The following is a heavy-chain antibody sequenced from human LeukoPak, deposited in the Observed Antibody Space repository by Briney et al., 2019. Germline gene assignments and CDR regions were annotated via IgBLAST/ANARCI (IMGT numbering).Heavy chain of an antibody. V-gene: IGHV3-20*04. D-gene: IGHD3-3*01. CDR3: ARTPRFLEWLSRYHFDY. J-gene: IGHJ4*02. CDR1: GFTFDAYG. Sequence: GGSLRLSCAASGFTFDAYGMSWVRQAPGKGLEWVSGINWNGGSTGYADSVKGRFTISRDNAKNPLYLQMNSLRAEDTAVYYCARTPRFLEWLSRYHFDYWGQGTLVTVSS. CDR2: INWNGGST.